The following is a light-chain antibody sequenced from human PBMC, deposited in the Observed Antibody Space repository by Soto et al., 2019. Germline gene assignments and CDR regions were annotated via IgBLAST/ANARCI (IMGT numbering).Light chain of an antibody. CDR2: DVT. J-gene: IGLJ3*02. V-gene: IGLV2-11*01. CDR1: SSDVGGYNY. CDR3: CSYAGIYHWV. Sequence: QSALTQPRSGSGSPGQSVTISCTGTSSDVGGYNYVSWYQHHPGTAPKLMIYDVTKRPSGVPDRFSGSKSGNTASLTISGLQAEDEADYYCCSYAGIYHWVFGGGTKLTVL.